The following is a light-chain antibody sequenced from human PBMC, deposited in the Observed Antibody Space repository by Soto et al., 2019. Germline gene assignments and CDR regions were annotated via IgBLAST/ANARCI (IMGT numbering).Light chain of an antibody. J-gene: IGKJ1*01. CDR1: QYINAR. CDR3: NQRQSWPRT. CDR2: QTS. V-gene: IGKV3-11*01. Sequence: EIVLTQSPATLSSFPGDRVTLSCRASQYINARLAWYQHRPGQAPRLLIYQTSLRAAGIQARFSASGSGTDFTLTIRDVQPEDFALYYCNQRQSWPRTFGQGTKVDIK.